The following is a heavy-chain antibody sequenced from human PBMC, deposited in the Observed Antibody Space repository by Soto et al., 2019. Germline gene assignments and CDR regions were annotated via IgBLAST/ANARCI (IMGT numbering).Heavy chain of an antibody. CDR1: GGSISSYY. CDR2: IYPSGGT. J-gene: IGHJ6*02. CDR3: ARGSAAGVDYGMDV. D-gene: IGHD6-13*01. V-gene: IGHV4-4*07. Sequence: SETLSLTCTVSGGSISSYYWSWIRQPAGKGLEWIGRIYPSGGTNYNPSLKSRVTMSVDTSKKRFSLRLSSVTAADTAVYYCARGSAAGVDYGMDVWGQGTSVTVSS.